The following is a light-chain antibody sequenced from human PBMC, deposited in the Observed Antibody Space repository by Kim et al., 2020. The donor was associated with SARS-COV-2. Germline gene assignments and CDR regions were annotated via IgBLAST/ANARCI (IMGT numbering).Light chain of an antibody. CDR2: QKK. V-gene: IGLV10-54*02. CDR3: SALDSSLSAPWV. J-gene: IGLJ3*02. CDR1: RNNGGNQG. Sequence: QTSTLNCTGNRNNGGNQGAAWRNAPHGHLPKPLFLQKKNRPSGISERFSASRSGNTASLTITGRQPEDEADDYCSALDSSLSAPWVFGVGTQLTVL.